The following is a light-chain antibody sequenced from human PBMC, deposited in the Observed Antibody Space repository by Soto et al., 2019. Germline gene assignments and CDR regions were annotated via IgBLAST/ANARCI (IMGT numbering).Light chain of an antibody. CDR3: GSWDSSLSAYV. J-gene: IGLJ1*01. CDR1: SSNIGGNS. Sequence: QSALTQPPSVSGAPGQRVTISCTGSSSNIGGNSVSWYQQLPGTAPKLLIYDDNKRPSGIPDRFSGSKSGTSATLGITGFQTGDEADHYCGSWDSSLSAYVYGTGTKVTVL. CDR2: DDN. V-gene: IGLV1-51*01.